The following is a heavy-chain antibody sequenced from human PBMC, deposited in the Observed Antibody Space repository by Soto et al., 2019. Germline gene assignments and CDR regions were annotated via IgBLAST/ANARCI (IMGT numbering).Heavy chain of an antibody. D-gene: IGHD3-10*01. CDR1: GYTFTSYG. J-gene: IGHJ6*02. CDR3: AGALPAYYFGSWNRSTYYYYGMDV. V-gene: IGHV1-18*01. Sequence: ASVKVSCKASGYTFTSYGISWVRQAPGQGLEWMGWISAYNGNTNYAQKLQGRVTMTTDTSTSTAYMELRSLRSDDTAVDYCAGALPAYYFGSWNRSTYYYYGMDVWGQGTTVTVSS. CDR2: ISAYNGNT.